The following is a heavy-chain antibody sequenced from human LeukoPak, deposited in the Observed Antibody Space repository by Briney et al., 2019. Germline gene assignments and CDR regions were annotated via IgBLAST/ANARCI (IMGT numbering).Heavy chain of an antibody. D-gene: IGHD3-22*01. CDR3: AKVTGVHYYDSSGRYYFDY. Sequence: PGRSLRLSCAASGFTFSSYGMHWVRQAPGKGLEWVAVISYDGSNKYYADSVKGRFTISRDNSKNTLYLQMNSLRAEDTAVYYCAKVTGVHYYDSSGRYYFDYWGQGTLVTVSS. J-gene: IGHJ4*02. V-gene: IGHV3-30*18. CDR2: ISYDGSNK. CDR1: GFTFSSYG.